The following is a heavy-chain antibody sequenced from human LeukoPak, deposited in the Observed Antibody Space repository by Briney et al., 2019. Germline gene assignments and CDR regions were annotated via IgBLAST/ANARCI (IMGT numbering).Heavy chain of an antibody. CDR1: GLTFSNAW. CDR3: TIDLRRENDWSDP. J-gene: IGHJ5*02. CDR2: IKSKTDGETT. Sequence: GGSLRLSCAASGLTFSNAWMSWVRQAPGKGLEWVGRIKSKTDGETTDYAAPAKGRFTISRDDSKYTLYLQMNSLTIADTAVYYCTIDLRRENDWSDPWGQGTLVTVSS. V-gene: IGHV3-15*01.